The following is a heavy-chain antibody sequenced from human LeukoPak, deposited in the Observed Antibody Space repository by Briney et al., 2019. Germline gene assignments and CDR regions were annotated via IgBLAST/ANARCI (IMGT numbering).Heavy chain of an antibody. CDR1: GFSLSTSGMC. Sequence: SGPTLVNPTQTLTLTCTFSGFSLSTSGMCVSWVRQPLGKALEWLALIDWDDDKYYSTSLKTRLTISKDTSKNQVVLTMTNMDPVDTATYYCARNPIGTSCYPVNFDYWGQGTLVTVSS. J-gene: IGHJ4*02. CDR3: ARNPIGTSCYPVNFDY. V-gene: IGHV2-70*20. D-gene: IGHD2-2*01. CDR2: IDWDDDK.